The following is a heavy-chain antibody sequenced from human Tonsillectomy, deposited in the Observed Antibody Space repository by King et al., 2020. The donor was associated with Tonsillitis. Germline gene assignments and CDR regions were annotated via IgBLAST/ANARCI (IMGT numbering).Heavy chain of an antibody. V-gene: IGHV1-18*04. CDR3: ARDVARGYSGYDSFDY. Sequence: QLVQSGAEVKKPGASVKVSCKASGYTFTSYGFSWVRQAPGQGLDWMGWISAYSGYTKYAQKLHGRVTMTTDTSTSTAYMELRSLRSDDTAVYYCARDVARGYSGYDSFDYWGQGTLVTVSS. D-gene: IGHD5-12*01. J-gene: IGHJ4*02. CDR2: ISAYSGYT. CDR1: GYTFTSYG.